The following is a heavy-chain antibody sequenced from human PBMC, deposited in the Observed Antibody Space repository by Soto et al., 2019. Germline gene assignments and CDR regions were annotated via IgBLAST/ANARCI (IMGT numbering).Heavy chain of an antibody. CDR2: IYYSGST. D-gene: IGHD3-22*01. CDR1: GGSISSYY. V-gene: IGHV4-59*01. J-gene: IGHJ4*02. Sequence: SETLSLTCTVSGGSISSYYWSWIRQPPGKGLEWIGYIYYSGSTNYNPSLKSRVTISVDMSKNQFSLKLSSVTAADTAVYYCARAGYYYDSSGYSSYYFDYWGQGTLVTVSS. CDR3: ARAGYYYDSSGYSSYYFDY.